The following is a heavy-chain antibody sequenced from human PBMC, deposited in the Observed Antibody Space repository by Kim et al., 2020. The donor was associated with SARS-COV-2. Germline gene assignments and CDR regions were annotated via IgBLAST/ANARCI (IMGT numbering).Heavy chain of an antibody. J-gene: IGHJ6*02. CDR1: GFTFSTHW. CDR2: IKTDGSAQ. Sequence: GGSLRLSCAASGFTFSTHWMNWIRQAPGKGLEWVANIKTDGSAQYYVDSVKGRFTISRDNAKNSLYLQMNSLRADDTVVYYCGRDMDVWGQGTTVTVSS. V-gene: IGHV3-7*01. CDR3: GRDMDV.